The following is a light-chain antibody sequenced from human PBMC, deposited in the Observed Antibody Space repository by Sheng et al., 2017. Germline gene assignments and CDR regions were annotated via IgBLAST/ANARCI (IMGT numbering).Light chain of an antibody. CDR2: DDR. J-gene: IGLJ2*01. V-gene: IGLV3-21*03. CDR1: HIGSKS. Sequence: SYQMTQPPSVSVAPGKTASITCGGDHIGSKSVHWYQQKAGQAPLLVLYDDRDRPSGIPERFSGSNSGNTATLTISRVEARDEADYYCQIWDSGGDHPGMVFGGGTKLTVL. CDR3: QIWDSGGDHPGMV.